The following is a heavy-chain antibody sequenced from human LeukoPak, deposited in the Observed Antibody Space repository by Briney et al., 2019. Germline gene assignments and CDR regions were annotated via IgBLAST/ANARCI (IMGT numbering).Heavy chain of an antibody. D-gene: IGHD3-22*01. CDR2: IYYSGST. V-gene: IGHV4-59*01. Sequence: SETLSLTCTVSGGSISSYYWSWIRQPPGKGLEWIGYIYYSGSTNHNPSLKSRVTISVDTSKNQFSLKLSSVTAADTAVYCCARAEVNFYDRSGYFDYWGQGSLVTVSS. CDR1: GGSISSYY. CDR3: ARAEVNFYDRSGYFDY. J-gene: IGHJ4*02.